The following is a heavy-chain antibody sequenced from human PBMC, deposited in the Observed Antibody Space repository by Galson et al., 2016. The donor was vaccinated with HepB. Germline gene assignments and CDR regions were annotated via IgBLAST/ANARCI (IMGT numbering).Heavy chain of an antibody. CDR2: IWYDGSHQ. CDR1: GFTFSNYA. Sequence: SLRLSCAASGFTFSNYAMHWVRQAPGKGLEXVAVIWYDGSHQYYGDSVKGRFTISRDNSKNTLYLQMNSLRAEETDVYYCAKEVRQYGDYDFDHWGQGTLVTVSS. V-gene: IGHV3-33*06. CDR3: AKEVRQYGDYDFDH. J-gene: IGHJ4*02. D-gene: IGHD4-17*01.